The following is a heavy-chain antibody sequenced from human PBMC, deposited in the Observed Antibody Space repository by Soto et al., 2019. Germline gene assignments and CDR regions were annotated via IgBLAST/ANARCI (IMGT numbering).Heavy chain of an antibody. Sequence: PGGSLRLSCAASGFTFSSYAMSWVRQAPGKGLEWVSAISGSGGSTYYADSVKGRFTISRDNSKNTLYLQMNSLRAEDTAVYYCAERRQGTYYDYVWGPKAYYGMDVWGQGTTVTVSS. CDR2: ISGSGGST. J-gene: IGHJ6*02. D-gene: IGHD3-16*01. CDR3: AERRQGTYYDYVWGPKAYYGMDV. CDR1: GFTFSSYA. V-gene: IGHV3-23*01.